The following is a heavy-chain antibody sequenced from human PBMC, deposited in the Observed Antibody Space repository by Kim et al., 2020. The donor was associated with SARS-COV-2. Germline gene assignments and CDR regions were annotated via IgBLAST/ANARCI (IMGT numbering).Heavy chain of an antibody. V-gene: IGHV4-4*02. D-gene: IGHD3-10*01. J-gene: IGHJ5*02. CDR1: GASISSSSC. CDR3: ARGVSSAWTLRAWFDP. Sequence: SETLSLTCVVSGASISSSSCWSWVRQPPGKGLEWSGGVVHSGTTSYNVALKSRVTISVDKSTNQFSLTLNSVIAADTAVEYCARGVSSAWTLRAWFDPWGQRTLVTVSP. CDR2: VVHSGTT.